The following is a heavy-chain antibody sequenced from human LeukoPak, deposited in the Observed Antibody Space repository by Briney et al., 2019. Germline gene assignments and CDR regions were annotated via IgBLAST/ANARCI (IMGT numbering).Heavy chain of an antibody. CDR3: ARAHYSGSGRGLDY. V-gene: IGHV4-59*04. J-gene: IGHJ4*02. CDR2: IYHSRNT. CDR1: GGSISSYY. Sequence: SETLSLTCTVSGGSISSYYWSWIRQPPGKGLEWIGNIYHSRNTFYNPSLQSRVTISVDTSKNQFSLKLTSVTAADTAVYYCARAHYSGSGRGLDYWGQGTLVTVSS. D-gene: IGHD3-10*01.